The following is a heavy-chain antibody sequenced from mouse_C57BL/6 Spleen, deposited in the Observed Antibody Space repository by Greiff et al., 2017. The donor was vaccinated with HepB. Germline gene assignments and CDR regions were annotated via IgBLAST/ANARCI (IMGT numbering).Heavy chain of an antibody. V-gene: IGHV1-54*01. J-gene: IGHJ1*03. CDR2: INPGSGGT. D-gene: IGHD1-1*01. CDR3: ARSHYGSSYDDWYFDV. CDR1: GYAFTNYL. Sequence: QVQLQQSGAELVRPGTSVKVSCKASGYAFTNYLIEWVKQRPGQGLEWIGVINPGSGGTNYNEKFKGKATLTADKSSSTAYMQLSSLTSEDSAVYFCARSHYGSSYDDWYFDVWGTGTTVTVSS.